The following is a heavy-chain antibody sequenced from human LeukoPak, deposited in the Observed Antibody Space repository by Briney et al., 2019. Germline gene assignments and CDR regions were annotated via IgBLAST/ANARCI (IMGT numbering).Heavy chain of an antibody. CDR3: ARDATTELGTVYMDV. V-gene: IGHV3-48*03. CDR1: GFTFSTYE. Sequence: GGSLRLSCAASGFTFSTYEINWVRQAPGKGLEWLSHISTSGSSIHYADSVKGRFTISRDNAKNSLYLQMNSLRVEDTAVYYCARDATTELGTVYMDVWGKGTTVTVSS. CDR2: ISTSGSSI. D-gene: IGHD4-17*01. J-gene: IGHJ6*03.